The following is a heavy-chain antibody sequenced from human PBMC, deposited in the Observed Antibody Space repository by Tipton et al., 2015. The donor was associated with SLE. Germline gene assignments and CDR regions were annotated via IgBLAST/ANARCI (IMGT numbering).Heavy chain of an antibody. CDR2: INHRGSA. Sequence: TLSLTCNVSGDSISPYYWSWIRQPPGKGLEWIGEINHRGSAKYSSSLKSRVTLSVDTSKNQFSLTLSSMTAADTAVYYCARGSYGTDAFDIWGQGTMVTVSS. J-gene: IGHJ3*02. V-gene: IGHV4-34*01. CDR1: GDSISPYY. CDR3: ARGSYGTDAFDI. D-gene: IGHD3-10*01.